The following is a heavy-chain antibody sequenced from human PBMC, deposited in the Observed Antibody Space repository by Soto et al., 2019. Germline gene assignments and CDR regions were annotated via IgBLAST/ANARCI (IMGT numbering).Heavy chain of an antibody. Sequence: SLRLSCAASGFTVSSNYMSWVRQAPGKGLEWVSVIYSGGSTYYADSVKGRFTISRDNSKSTVYLQMNSLRAEDTAMYFCAKDRGYEFDPPRYYYSGMDVWGQGTTVTVFS. CDR2: IYSGGST. D-gene: IGHD5-12*01. CDR3: AKDRGYEFDPPRYYYSGMDV. J-gene: IGHJ6*02. V-gene: IGHV3-53*05. CDR1: GFTVSSNY.